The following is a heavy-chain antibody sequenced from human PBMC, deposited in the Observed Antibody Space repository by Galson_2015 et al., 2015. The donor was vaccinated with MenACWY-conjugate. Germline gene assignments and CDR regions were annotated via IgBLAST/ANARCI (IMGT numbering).Heavy chain of an antibody. V-gene: IGHV3-30*01. CDR3: ARGRGRHLVHAFEI. D-gene: IGHD2-8*02. CDR2: MSYDGSNK. J-gene: IGHJ3*02. CDR1: GFTFSSYT. Sequence: SLRISCAASGFTFSSYTMHWVRQAPGKGLEWVAVMSYDGSNKYYADSEKGRFTISSDISKNTLYLQMDSLRAEDTAFYYCARGRGRHLVHAFEIWGQGTMVTVSS.